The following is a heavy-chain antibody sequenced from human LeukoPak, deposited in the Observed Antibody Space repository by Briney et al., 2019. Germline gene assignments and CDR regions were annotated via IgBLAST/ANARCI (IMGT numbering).Heavy chain of an antibody. D-gene: IGHD4-23*01. J-gene: IGHJ3*02. CDR3: ARAIATVVIWADAFDI. CDR2: IYTSGST. V-gene: IGHV4-4*07. Sequence: PSETLSLTCTVSGGSISSYYWSWIRQPAGKGLEWIGRIYTSGSTNYNPSLKSRVTMSVDTSKNQFSLKLSSVTAADTAVYYCARAIATVVIWADAFDIWGQGTMVTVSS. CDR1: GGSISSYY.